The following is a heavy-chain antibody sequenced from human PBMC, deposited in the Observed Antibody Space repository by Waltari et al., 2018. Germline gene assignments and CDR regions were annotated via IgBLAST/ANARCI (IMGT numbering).Heavy chain of an antibody. V-gene: IGHV1-58*02. Sequence: QLVQSGAEVKKPGESLKISCKGSGYSFTSSAMPWVRQARGQRLEWIGWNGVGSGNTNNAQKFQERGTITRDMSTSTAYMELSSLRSEDTAVYYCAARIVATNFDYWGQGTLVTVSS. J-gene: IGHJ4*02. CDR2: NGVGSGNT. CDR1: GYSFTSSA. D-gene: IGHD5-12*01. CDR3: AARIVATNFDY.